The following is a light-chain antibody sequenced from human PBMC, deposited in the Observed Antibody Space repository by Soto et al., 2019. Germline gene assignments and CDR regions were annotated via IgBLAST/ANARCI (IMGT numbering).Light chain of an antibody. CDR2: DVS. Sequence: QSALTQPRSVSGSPGQSVTISCTGTSSDLGGYKYVSWYQQHPGEAPKLMIYDVSKRPSGVPDRFSGSKSGNTASLTISGLHAEDEADYYCCSYAGTYSVVFGGGTKLTVL. CDR3: CSYAGTYSVV. J-gene: IGLJ2*01. CDR1: SSDLGGYKY. V-gene: IGLV2-11*01.